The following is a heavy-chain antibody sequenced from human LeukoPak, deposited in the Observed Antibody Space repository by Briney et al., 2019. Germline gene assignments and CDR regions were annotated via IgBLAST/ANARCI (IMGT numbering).Heavy chain of an antibody. Sequence: ASVKVSCKASGYTFTGYYMHWVRQAPGQGLEWMGWINPNSGGTNYAQKFQGRVTMTRDTSISTAYMELSRLRSDDTAVYYCARDRSRVVVAATAALFGYWGQGTLVTVSS. D-gene: IGHD2-15*01. V-gene: IGHV1-2*02. CDR2: INPNSGGT. CDR1: GYTFTGYY. CDR3: ARDRSRVVVAATAALFGY. J-gene: IGHJ4*02.